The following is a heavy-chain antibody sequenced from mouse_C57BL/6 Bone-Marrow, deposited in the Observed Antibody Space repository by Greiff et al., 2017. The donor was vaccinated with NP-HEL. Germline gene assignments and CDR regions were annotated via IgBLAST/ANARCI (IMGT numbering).Heavy chain of an antibody. CDR3: ARQVYYYGSSYSAMDY. J-gene: IGHJ4*01. CDR1: GFTFSSYG. D-gene: IGHD1-1*01. V-gene: IGHV5-6*01. Sequence: EVQGVESGGDLVKPGGSLKLSCAASGFTFSSYGMSWVRPTPDKRLEWVATISSGGSYTYSPDSVKGRFTISRDNAKNTLYLEMSSLKSEDTAMCYCARQVYYYGSSYSAMDYWGQGTSGTVSS. CDR2: ISSGGSYT.